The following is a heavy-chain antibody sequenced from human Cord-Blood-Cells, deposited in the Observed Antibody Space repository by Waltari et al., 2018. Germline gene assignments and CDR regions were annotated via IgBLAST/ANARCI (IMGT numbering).Heavy chain of an antibody. Sequence: QVQLVQSGAEVKKXXXXXXXXCXXXGGXXXXXAISWVRQAPGQGLEWMGGIIPIFGTANYAQKFQGRVTITADESTSTAYMELSSLRSEDTAVYYCARELYDFWSGYYDYWGQGTLVTVSS. CDR3: ARELYDFWSGYYDY. CDR1: GGXXXXXA. CDR2: IIPIFGTA. V-gene: IGHV1-69*01. J-gene: IGHJ4*02. D-gene: IGHD3-3*01.